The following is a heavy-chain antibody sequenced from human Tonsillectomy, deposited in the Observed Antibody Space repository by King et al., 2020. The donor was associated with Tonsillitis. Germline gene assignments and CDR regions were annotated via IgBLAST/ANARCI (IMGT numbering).Heavy chain of an antibody. CDR1: GYRFTSYW. CDR2: IYPGDSDT. CDR3: ARAREMGTSKQGYFDY. J-gene: IGHJ4*02. Sequence: QLVQSGAEVKKPGESLKISCKGSGYRFTSYWIAWVRQMPGKGLEWMGIIYPGDSDTRYSPSFQGQVAISADKSISTAYLQWSSLKASDTAMYYCARAREMGTSKQGYFDYWGQGTLVTVSS. V-gene: IGHV5-51*01. D-gene: IGHD5-24*01.